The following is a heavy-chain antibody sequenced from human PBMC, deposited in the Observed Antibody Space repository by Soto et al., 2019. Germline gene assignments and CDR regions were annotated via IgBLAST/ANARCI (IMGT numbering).Heavy chain of an antibody. CDR3: ARDERFLEWSHSYGMDV. D-gene: IGHD3-3*01. CDR2: IIPIFGTA. CDR1: GGTFSSYA. J-gene: IGHJ6*02. Sequence: GASVKVSCKASGGTFSSYAISWVRQAPGQGLEWMGGIIPIFGTANYAQKFQGRVTITADESTSTAYMELSSLRSEDTAVYYCARDERFLEWSHSYGMDVWGQGTTVTVS. V-gene: IGHV1-69*13.